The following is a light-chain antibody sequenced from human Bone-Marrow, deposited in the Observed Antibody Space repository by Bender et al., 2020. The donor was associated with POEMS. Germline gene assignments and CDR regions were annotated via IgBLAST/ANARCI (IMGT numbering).Light chain of an antibody. CDR2: EVT. Sequence: QSALTQPASVSGSPGQSITISCTGTSSDVGIYNFVSWYQQHPGKAPKLMISEVTKRPSGVSNRFSGSKSGNTASLTISGLQAEDEADYYCCSYAGSGMIFGGGTKLTVL. V-gene: IGLV2-23*02. CDR3: CSYAGSGMI. CDR1: SSDVGIYNF. J-gene: IGLJ2*01.